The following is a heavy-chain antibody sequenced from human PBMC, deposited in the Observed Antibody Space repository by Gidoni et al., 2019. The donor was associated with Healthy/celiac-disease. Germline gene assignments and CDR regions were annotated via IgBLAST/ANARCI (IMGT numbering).Heavy chain of an antibody. CDR1: GGSMSSSLYS. CDR2: IYYSGST. CDR3: ARDEARGAVTTLTEWYFDL. Sequence: QLQLHESCPGLVKPSETLSLPCTVSGGSMSSSLYSCGWIRQPPGKGLEWIWSIYYSGSTYYNPSLKSRVTISVDTSKNQFSLKLRSVTAADTAVYYCARDEARGAVTTLTEWYFDLWGRGTLVTVSS. D-gene: IGHD4-17*01. V-gene: IGHV4-39*07. J-gene: IGHJ2*01.